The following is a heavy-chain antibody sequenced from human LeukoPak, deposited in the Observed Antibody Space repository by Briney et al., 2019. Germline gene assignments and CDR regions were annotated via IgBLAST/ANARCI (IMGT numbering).Heavy chain of an antibody. J-gene: IGHJ4*02. CDR2: ISSSSSYI. CDR1: GFTFSSYS. CDR3: ARSSSAHWDY. Sequence: GGSLRLSCAASGFTFSSYSMNWVRQAPGKGLEWVSSISSSSSYIYYADSVKGRFTISRDNAKNSLYLQMNCLRAEDTAVYYCARSSSAHWDYWGQGTLVTASS. V-gene: IGHV3-21*01. D-gene: IGHD3-22*01.